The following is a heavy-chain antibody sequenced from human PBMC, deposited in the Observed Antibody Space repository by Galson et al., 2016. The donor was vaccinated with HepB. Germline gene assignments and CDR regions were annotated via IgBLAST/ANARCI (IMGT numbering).Heavy chain of an antibody. CDR2: IYYSGSGST. D-gene: IGHD3-22*01. J-gene: IGHJ5*02. V-gene: IGHV4-39*01. CDR1: GDSISNENYY. Sequence: SETLSLTCTVSGDSISNENYYWGRIRQHPGKGLEWIASIYYSGSGSTSYNPSLRSRVTISVDTSKKQFSLKLNFVNAGETAVYYCARHLTYYYDISGYYSDWFDPWGKGTLVTVSS. CDR3: ARHLTYYYDISGYYSDWFDP.